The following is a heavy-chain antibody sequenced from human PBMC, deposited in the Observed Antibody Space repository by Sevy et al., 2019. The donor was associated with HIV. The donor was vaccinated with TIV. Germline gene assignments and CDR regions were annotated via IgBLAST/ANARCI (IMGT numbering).Heavy chain of an antibody. D-gene: IGHD1-26*01. J-gene: IGHJ4*02. CDR1: GFIFSDYY. Sequence: GGSLRLSCSGSGFIFSDYYMSWIRQAPGRGLEWVSYISGSGITYYGDSVEGRFTISRDNARNSLYLQMNSLRADDTAVYYCARDPPLGIAREVARGGYWGQGTLVTVSS. V-gene: IGHV3-11*01. CDR2: ISGSGIT. CDR3: ARDPPLGIAREVARGGY.